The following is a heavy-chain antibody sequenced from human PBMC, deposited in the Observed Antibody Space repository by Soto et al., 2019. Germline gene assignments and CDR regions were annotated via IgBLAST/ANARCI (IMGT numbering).Heavy chain of an antibody. D-gene: IGHD5-18*01. CDR2: ICYSGST. CDR1: GGTMSNSY. Sequence: PSDTTDLTCPASGGTMSNSYWSWIRNKPGRGLEWIGHICYSGSTNYNPALKSRVTISVDTSKSQFSLKLSSVTAADTAVYYCAKDSGYNYGYFRWFDPWGQGTLVTVSS. CDR3: AKDSGYNYGYFRWFDP. V-gene: IGHV4-59*01. J-gene: IGHJ5*02.